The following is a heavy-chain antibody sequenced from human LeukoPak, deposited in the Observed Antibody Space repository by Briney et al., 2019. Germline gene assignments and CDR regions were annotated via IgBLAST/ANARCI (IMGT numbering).Heavy chain of an antibody. Sequence: GGSLRLSCAASGFTFSSYGMHWVRQAPGKGPEWVAVISYDGSNKYYADSVKGRFTISRDNSKNTLYLQMNSLRAEDTAVYYCAKEWGSGWSSFDYWGQGTLVTVSS. J-gene: IGHJ4*02. V-gene: IGHV3-30*18. D-gene: IGHD6-19*01. CDR1: GFTFSSYG. CDR2: ISYDGSNK. CDR3: AKEWGSGWSSFDY.